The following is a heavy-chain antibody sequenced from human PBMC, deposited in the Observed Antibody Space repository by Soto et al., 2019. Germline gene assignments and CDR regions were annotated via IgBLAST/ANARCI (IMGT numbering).Heavy chain of an antibody. CDR2: IYYSGST. V-gene: IGHV4-31*03. Sequence: PSETLSLTCTVSGGSISSGGYYWSWIRQHPGKGLEWIGYIYYSGSTYYNLSLKSRVTISVDTSKNQFSLKLSSVTAADTAVYYCARAAPPIGYSNYRYYYYYMDVWGKGTTVTVSS. J-gene: IGHJ6*03. CDR1: GGSISSGGYY. CDR3: ARAAPPIGYSNYRYYYYYMDV. D-gene: IGHD4-4*01.